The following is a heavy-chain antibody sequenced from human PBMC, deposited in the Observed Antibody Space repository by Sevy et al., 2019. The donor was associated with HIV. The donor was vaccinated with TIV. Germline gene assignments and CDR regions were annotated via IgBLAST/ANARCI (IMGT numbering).Heavy chain of an antibody. V-gene: IGHV3-33*01. J-gene: IGHJ6*02. D-gene: IGHD2-2*01. Sequence: GGSLRLSCAASGFTFSSYGMHWVRQAPGKGLEWVAVIWYDGSNKYYADSVKGRFTISRDNSKNTLYLQMISLRAEDTAVYYCARDYCSSTSCLGGVDYYYGMDVWGQGTTVTVSS. CDR1: GFTFSSYG. CDR2: IWYDGSNK. CDR3: ARDYCSSTSCLGGVDYYYGMDV.